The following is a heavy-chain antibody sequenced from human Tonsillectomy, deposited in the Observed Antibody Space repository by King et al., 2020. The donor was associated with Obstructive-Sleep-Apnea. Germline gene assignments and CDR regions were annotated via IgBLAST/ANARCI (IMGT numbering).Heavy chain of an antibody. Sequence: QLQESGPGLVKPSETLSLTCTVSGDSISSYYWSWIRQPPGMGLEWIGYIYYSGSTKYNPSLKSRVTISVDTSKNQFSLKLSSVTAADTAVYYCARNTEHYYYYGMDVWGQGTTVTVSS. CDR2: IYYSGST. J-gene: IGHJ6*02. V-gene: IGHV4-59*08. D-gene: IGHD1-26*01. CDR1: GDSISSYY. CDR3: ARNTEHYYYYGMDV.